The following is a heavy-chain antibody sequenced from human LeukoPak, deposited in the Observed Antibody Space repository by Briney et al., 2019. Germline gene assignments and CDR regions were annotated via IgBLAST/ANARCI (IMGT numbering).Heavy chain of an antibody. CDR2: VSKDGHLK. J-gene: IGHJ4*02. CDR1: GFTFSNDW. CDR3: VRDGSRGWHSDY. D-gene: IGHD1-26*01. V-gene: IGHV3-7*03. Sequence: RGGLRLSPAASGFTFSNDWRSTVPPAPGNGLECVANVSKDGHLKYCVDSVKGRFTNSRDHAKNSVYLEMNSLRAEDTAVYYCVRDGSRGWHSDYWGQGALVTVSS.